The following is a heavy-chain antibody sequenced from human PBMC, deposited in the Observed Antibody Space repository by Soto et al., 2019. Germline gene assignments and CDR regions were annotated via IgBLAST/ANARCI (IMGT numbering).Heavy chain of an antibody. CDR3: AKDLSRWPHYAFDS. D-gene: IGHD4-17*01. Sequence: EVQLLESGGGLLQPGGSLRLSCAASGFTFSNYGMNWVRQAPGKWLEWVSGISTNGDTANYADSVKGRFTISRDNSKNALYMQMNGLRPEDTAVYYCAKDLSRWPHYAFDSWGQGTLVTVSS. V-gene: IGHV3-23*01. J-gene: IGHJ5*01. CDR1: GFTFSNYG. CDR2: ISTNGDTA.